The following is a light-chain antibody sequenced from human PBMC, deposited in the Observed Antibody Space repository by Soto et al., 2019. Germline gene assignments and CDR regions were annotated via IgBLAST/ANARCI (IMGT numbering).Light chain of an antibody. CDR2: EVS. CDR1: SSDIGGYNY. J-gene: IGLJ3*02. CDR3: SSYTSRSHWV. Sequence: SALTQPASVSGSPGQSITISCTGTSSDIGGYNYVSWYQQHPGQAPKLMIYEVSNRPSGVSNRFSGSKSGNMASLTISGLHAEDEADYYCSSYTSRSHWVFGGVTKVTVL. V-gene: IGLV2-14*01.